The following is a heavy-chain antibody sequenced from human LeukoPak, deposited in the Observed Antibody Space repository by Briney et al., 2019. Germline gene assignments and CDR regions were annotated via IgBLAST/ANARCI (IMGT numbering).Heavy chain of an antibody. Sequence: PGGSLRLSCAASGFTSSIYGMHWVRQAPGKGLEWVAVISYDGSDKYYADSVKGRFTISRDNSKNTLYLQMNSLRAEDTAVYYCAKGPNSSGYYYYVDYWGRGTLVTVSS. V-gene: IGHV3-30*18. CDR3: AKGPNSSGYYYYVDY. J-gene: IGHJ4*02. CDR1: GFTSSIYG. D-gene: IGHD3-22*01. CDR2: ISYDGSDK.